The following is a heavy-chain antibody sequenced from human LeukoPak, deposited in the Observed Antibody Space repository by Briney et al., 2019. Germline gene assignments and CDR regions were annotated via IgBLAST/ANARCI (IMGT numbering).Heavy chain of an antibody. D-gene: IGHD4-17*01. CDR1: GYTFTGYY. V-gene: IGHV1-2*06. CDR2: INPSSGGT. CDR3: ASSGHDYGDPIDY. Sequence: ASVKVSCKASGYTFTGYYMHWVRQAPGQGLEWMGRINPSSGGTNYAQKFQGRVTMTRDTSISTAYMELSRLRSDDTAVYYCASSGHDYGDPIDYWGQGTLVTVSS. J-gene: IGHJ4*02.